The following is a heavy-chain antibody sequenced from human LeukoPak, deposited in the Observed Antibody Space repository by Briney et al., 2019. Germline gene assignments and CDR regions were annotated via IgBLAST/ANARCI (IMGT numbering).Heavy chain of an antibody. CDR2: ISAYNGNT. CDR3: ARDKFGIAVAGTSGIDY. CDR1: GYTFTSYG. J-gene: IGHJ4*02. Sequence: ASVKVSCKASGYTFTSYGISWVRQAPGQGLEWIGWISAYNGNTNYAQKLQGRVTMTTDTSTSKAYMELRSLRSDDSAVYYCARDKFGIAVAGTSGIDYWGQGTLVTVSS. V-gene: IGHV1-18*01. D-gene: IGHD6-19*01.